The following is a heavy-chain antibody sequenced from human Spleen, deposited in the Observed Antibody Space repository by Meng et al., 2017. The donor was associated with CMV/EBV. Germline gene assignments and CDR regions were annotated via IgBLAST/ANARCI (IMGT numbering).Heavy chain of an antibody. CDR1: GYTFTAHY. CDR2: INPDSGDT. D-gene: IGHD1-26*01. J-gene: IGHJ4*02. Sequence: ASVKVSCKASGYTFTAHYMNWERKAPGQGLEWMGWINPDSGDTHYAQKFQGRVSMTRDTSTSTVYMELGRLRFDDTAVYYCARVRWELLPLDYWGQGTPVTVSS. V-gene: IGHV1-2*02. CDR3: ARVRWELLPLDY.